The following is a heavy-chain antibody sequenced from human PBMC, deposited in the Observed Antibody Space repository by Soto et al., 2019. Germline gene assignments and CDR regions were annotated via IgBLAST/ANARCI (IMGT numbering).Heavy chain of an antibody. CDR3: ARDRLNGMITFGGVIVSDY. CDR2: ISAYNGNT. Sequence: ASVKVSCKASGGTFSSYGISWVRQAPGQGLEWMGWISAYNGNTNYAQKLQGRVTMTTDTSTSTAYMELRSLRSDDTAVYYCARDRLNGMITFGGVIVSDYWGQGTLVTVSS. D-gene: IGHD3-16*02. V-gene: IGHV1-18*01. CDR1: GGTFSSYG. J-gene: IGHJ4*02.